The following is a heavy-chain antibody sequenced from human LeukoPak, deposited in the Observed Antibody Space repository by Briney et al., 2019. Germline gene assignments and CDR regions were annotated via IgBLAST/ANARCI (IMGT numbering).Heavy chain of an antibody. CDR2: IYATGST. CDR3: ARHGSVRSPLGP. Sequence: SETLSLTCTVSGGSISSYYWSWIRQPPGKGLEWIGYIYATGSTNYNPSLKRQVTISVDTSKNQFSLNLRSVTAADTAVYYCARHGSVRSPLGPWGQGTLVTVSS. V-gene: IGHV4-4*09. D-gene: IGHD3-10*01. CDR1: GGSISSYY. J-gene: IGHJ5*02.